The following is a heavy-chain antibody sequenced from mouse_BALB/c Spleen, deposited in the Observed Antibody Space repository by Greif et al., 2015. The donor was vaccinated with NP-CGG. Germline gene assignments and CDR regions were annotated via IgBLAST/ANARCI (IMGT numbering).Heavy chain of an antibody. J-gene: IGHJ4*01. D-gene: IGHD2-3*01. CDR2: ISYSGST. V-gene: IGHV3-8*02. CDR1: GDSITSGY. Sequence: EVKLMESGPSLVKPSQTLSLTCSVTGDSITSGYWNWIRKFPGNKLEYMGYISYSGSTYYNPSLKSRISITRDTSKNQYYLQLNSVTTEDTATYYCARGDYDGYYKKDYYAMDYWGQGTSVTVSS. CDR3: ARGDYDGYYKKDYYAMDY.